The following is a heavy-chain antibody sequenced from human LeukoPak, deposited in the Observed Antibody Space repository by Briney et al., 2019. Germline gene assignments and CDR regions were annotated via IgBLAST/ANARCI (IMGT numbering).Heavy chain of an antibody. Sequence: SQTLSLTCTVSGGSISSGDYYWSWVRQPPGKGLEWIGYIYYSGSTYYNPSLKSRVTISVDTSKNQFSLKLSSVTAADTAVYYCAREAVVVPAAIDGPYYFDYWGQGTLVTVSS. V-gene: IGHV4-30-4*08. CDR1: GGSISSGDYY. CDR3: AREAVVVPAAIDGPYYFDY. CDR2: IYYSGST. J-gene: IGHJ4*02. D-gene: IGHD2-2*02.